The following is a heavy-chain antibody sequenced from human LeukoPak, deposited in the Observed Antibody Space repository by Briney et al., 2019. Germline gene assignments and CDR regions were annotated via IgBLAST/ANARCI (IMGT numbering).Heavy chain of an antibody. V-gene: IGHV1-69*05. CDR1: GGTFSSHA. CDR2: IIPIFGTA. J-gene: IGHJ6*03. Sequence: ASVKVSCKASGGTFSSHAISWVRQAPGQGLEWMGGIIPIFGTANYAQKFQGRVTITTDESTSTAYMELSSLRSEDTAVYYCATGTNYYYYMDVWGKGTTVTVSS. D-gene: IGHD1-14*01. CDR3: ATGTNYYYYMDV.